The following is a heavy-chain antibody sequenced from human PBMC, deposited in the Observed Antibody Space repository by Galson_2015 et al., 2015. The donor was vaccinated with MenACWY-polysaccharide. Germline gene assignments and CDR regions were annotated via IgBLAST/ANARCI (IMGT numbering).Heavy chain of an antibody. V-gene: IGHV3-30*02. CDR3: ATVPSAILGLNDYYYYGLEV. Sequence: SLRLSCAASGFTFSRYGMHWVRQAPGKGLEWVSFIRYDGSDKYYTDSVKGRFTISRDNSKNTLYLHMNSLRAEDTAVYYCATVPSAILGLNDYYYYGLEVWGQGTTVTVSS. CDR2: IRYDGSDK. J-gene: IGHJ6*02. CDR1: GFTFSRYG. D-gene: IGHD2-2*02.